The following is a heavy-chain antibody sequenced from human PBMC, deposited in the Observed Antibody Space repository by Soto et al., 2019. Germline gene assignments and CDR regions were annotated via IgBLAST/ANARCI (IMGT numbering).Heavy chain of an antibody. Sequence: SVKVSCKASGFTFTSSAVQWVRQARGQRLEWIGWIVVGSGNTNYAQKFQERVTITRDMSTSTAYMELSSLRSEDTAVYYCAASPGAGYNLDYWGQGTLVTVSS. V-gene: IGHV1-58*01. CDR1: GFTFTSSA. D-gene: IGHD1-1*01. CDR2: IVVGSGNT. CDR3: AASPGAGYNLDY. J-gene: IGHJ4*02.